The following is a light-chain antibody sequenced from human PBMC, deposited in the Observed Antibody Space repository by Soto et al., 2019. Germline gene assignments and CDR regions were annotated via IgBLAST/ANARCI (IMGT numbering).Light chain of an antibody. V-gene: IGKV1-39*01. CDR1: QSISSY. CDR3: QQSYSTPPT. Sequence: DIQMTQSPSSLSSSVVDRVTITCRASQSISSYLNWYQQKPGKAPKLLIYAASSLQSGVPSRFSGSGSGTDFTLTISSLQPEDFATYYCQQSYSTPPTFGGGTKVDIK. J-gene: IGKJ4*01. CDR2: AAS.